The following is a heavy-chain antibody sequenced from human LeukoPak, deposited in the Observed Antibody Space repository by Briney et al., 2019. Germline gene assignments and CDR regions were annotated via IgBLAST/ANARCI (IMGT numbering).Heavy chain of an antibody. CDR2: IYYSGWT. Sequence: SETLSLTCTVSHGSNNRYYWSWIRQPPGKGRQWIGYIYYSGWTNYNTSLKSRVTISLDTSKNQLSLKLSSVTAADTAVYFCARRGYFDGSGLDHWGQGTLVTVSS. CDR1: HGSNNRYY. J-gene: IGHJ4*02. D-gene: IGHD3-22*01. CDR3: ARRGYFDGSGLDH. V-gene: IGHV4-59*01.